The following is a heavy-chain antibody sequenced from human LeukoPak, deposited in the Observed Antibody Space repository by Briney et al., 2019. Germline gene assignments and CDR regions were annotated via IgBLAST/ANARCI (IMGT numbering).Heavy chain of an antibody. D-gene: IGHD3-10*01. Sequence: GGSLRLSCAASGFTFSGYDMHWVRQATGKGLEWVSAIGTAGDIYYPGSVKGRFTISRENAKNSLYLQMNNLRAGDTAVYYCARGGRGAWYFDLWGRGTLVTVSS. CDR2: IGTAGDI. J-gene: IGHJ2*01. CDR3: ARGGRGAWYFDL. CDR1: GFTFSGYD. V-gene: IGHV3-13*01.